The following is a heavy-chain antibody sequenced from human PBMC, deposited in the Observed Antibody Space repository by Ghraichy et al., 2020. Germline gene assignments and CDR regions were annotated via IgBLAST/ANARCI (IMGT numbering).Heavy chain of an antibody. Sequence: ASVKVSCKTSGYTFTVYYIHCVRQAPGQGLEWMGWINPKSGGSKYAQKFQGRVTMTRDTSISTAYMELRRLRSDDTAVYYCARDPLGGEEPWFDPWGQGTLVTVSS. D-gene: IGHD3-16*01. CDR2: INPKSGGS. CDR1: GYTFTVYY. V-gene: IGHV1-2*02. J-gene: IGHJ5*02. CDR3: ARDPLGGEEPWFDP.